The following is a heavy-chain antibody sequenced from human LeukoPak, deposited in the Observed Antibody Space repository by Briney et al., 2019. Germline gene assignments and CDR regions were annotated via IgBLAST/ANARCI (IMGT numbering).Heavy chain of an antibody. CDR3: VGWGVRDYYYMDV. V-gene: IGHV3-73*01. J-gene: IGHJ6*03. Sequence: GGSLRLSCAASGFTFSTFAMHWVRQASGKGLEWVGRIRSKANSYATAYAASVKGRFTISRDDSKNTAYLQMNSLKTEDTAVYYCVGWGVRDYYYMDVWGKGTTVTISS. D-gene: IGHD3-10*01. CDR2: IRSKANSYAT. CDR1: GFTFSTFA.